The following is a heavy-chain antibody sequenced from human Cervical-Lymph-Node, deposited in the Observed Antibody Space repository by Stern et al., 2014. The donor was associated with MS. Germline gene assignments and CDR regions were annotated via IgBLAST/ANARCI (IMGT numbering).Heavy chain of an antibody. V-gene: IGHV3-48*02. CDR1: GFTFSSYS. J-gene: IGHJ5*02. CDR3: AREDERGGNA. Sequence: EVQLVESGGGLVQPGGSLRLSCAASGFTFSSYSMNWVRQAPGKGLEGVSYISSSRSTIYYADSVKGGFTISRDKAKNTLYLQMNSLRDEDTAVYYCAREDERGGNAWGQGTLVTVSS. CDR2: ISSSRSTI.